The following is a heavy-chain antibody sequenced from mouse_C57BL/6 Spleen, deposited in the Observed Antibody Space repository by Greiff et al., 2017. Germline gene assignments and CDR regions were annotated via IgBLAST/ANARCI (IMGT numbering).Heavy chain of an antibody. D-gene: IGHD2-4*01. V-gene: IGHV5-17*01. CDR2: ISSGSSTN. J-gene: IGHJ1*03. CDR3: ARRDYDYHWYFDV. CDR1: GFTFSDYG. Sequence: DVKLVESGGGLVKPGGSLKLSCAASGFTFSDYGMHWVRQAPEKGLEWVAYISSGSSTNYYADTVKGRFTISRDNAKNTLFLQMTSLRSEDTAMYYWARRDYDYHWYFDVWGTGTTVTVSS.